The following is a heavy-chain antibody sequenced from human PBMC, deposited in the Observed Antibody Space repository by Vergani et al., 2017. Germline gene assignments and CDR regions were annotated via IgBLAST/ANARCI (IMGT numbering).Heavy chain of an antibody. V-gene: IGHV3-15*01. Sequence: EVQLVESGGGLVKPGGSLRLSCAASGFTFSNAWMSWVRQAPGKGLEWVGRIKSKTDGGTTDYAAPVKGRFTISRDDSKNTLYLQMNSLKTEDTAVYYCTTGVATEGPYYYYGMDVWGQGTTVTVSS. CDR1: GFTFSNAW. J-gene: IGHJ6*02. D-gene: IGHD1-26*01. CDR2: IKSKTDGGTT. CDR3: TTGVATEGPYYYYGMDV.